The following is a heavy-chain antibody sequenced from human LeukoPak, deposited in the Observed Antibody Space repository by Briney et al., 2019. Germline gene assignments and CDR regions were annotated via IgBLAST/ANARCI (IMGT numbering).Heavy chain of an antibody. CDR1: GGTFSSYA. D-gene: IGHD2-15*01. CDR3: ARAIQFGGYFDY. CDR2: IIPIFGTA. V-gene: IGHV1-69*13. Sequence: SVKVSCKASGGTFSSYAISWVRQAPGQGLEWMGGIIPIFGTANYAQKFQGRVTITADESTSTAYMELSSLRSEDTAVYYCARAIQFGGYFDYWGQGTLVTVSP. J-gene: IGHJ4*02.